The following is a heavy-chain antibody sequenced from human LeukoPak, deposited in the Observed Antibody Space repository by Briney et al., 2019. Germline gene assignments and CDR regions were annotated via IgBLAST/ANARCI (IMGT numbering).Heavy chain of an antibody. J-gene: IGHJ4*02. D-gene: IGHD1-26*01. V-gene: IGHV4-34*01. CDR1: GGSFSGYY. CDR3: ARVLSGSAH. Sequence: SETLSLTCAVYGGSFSGYYWSWIRQPPGKGLEWIGYIYHSGSTYYNPSLKSRVTISVDRSKNQFSLKLSSVTAADTAVYYCARVLSGSAHWGQGTLVTVSS. CDR2: IYHSGST.